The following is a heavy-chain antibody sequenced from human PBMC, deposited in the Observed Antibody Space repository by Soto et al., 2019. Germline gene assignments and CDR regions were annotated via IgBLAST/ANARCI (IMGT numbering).Heavy chain of an antibody. Sequence: QVNLVESGGGVVQPGRSLRLSCEASGFTFSAFDMYWVRQAPGTGREWVSLIWYDGRKQYYADSMRGRFTISSDNSNNTLYLQIDSLSADDTAVYYCARNQGMYYFDSWGQGILVTFSS. CDR3: ARNQGMYYFDS. CDR2: IWYDGRKQ. V-gene: IGHV3-33*01. CDR1: GFTFSAFD. J-gene: IGHJ4*02.